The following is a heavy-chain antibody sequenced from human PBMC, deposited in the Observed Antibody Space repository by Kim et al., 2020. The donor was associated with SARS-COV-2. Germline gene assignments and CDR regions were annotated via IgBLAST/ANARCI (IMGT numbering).Heavy chain of an antibody. V-gene: IGHV4-61*02. J-gene: IGHJ3*02. CDR3: ARETERAARDDAFDI. CDR1: GGSISSGSYY. D-gene: IGHD6-6*01. Sequence: SETLSLTCTVSGGSISSGSYYWSWIRQPAGKGLEWIGRIYTSGSTNYNPSLKSRVTISVDTSKNQFSLKLSSVTAADTAVYYCARETERAARDDAFDIWGQGTMVTVSS. CDR2: IYTSGST.